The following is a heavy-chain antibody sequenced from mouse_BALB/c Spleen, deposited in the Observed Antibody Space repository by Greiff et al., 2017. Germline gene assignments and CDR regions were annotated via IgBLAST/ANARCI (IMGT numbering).Heavy chain of an antibody. V-gene: IGHV1-31*01. D-gene: IGHD2-3*01. CDR2: INPYNGAT. CDR1: GYSFTGYY. Sequence: VQLQQSGPELVKPGASVKISCKASGYSFTGYYMHWVKQSHVKSLEWIGRINPYNGATSYNQNFKDKASLTVDKSSSTAYMELHSLTSEDSAVYYCAREDDGYYAYWGQGTTLTVSS. CDR3: AREDDGYYAY. J-gene: IGHJ2*01.